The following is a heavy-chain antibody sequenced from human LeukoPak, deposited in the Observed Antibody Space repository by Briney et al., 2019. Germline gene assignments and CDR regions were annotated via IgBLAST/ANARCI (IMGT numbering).Heavy chain of an antibody. CDR2: ISGSGGST. CDR1: GFTFSSYA. D-gene: IGHD3-3*01. V-gene: IGHV3-23*01. J-gene: IGHJ5*02. Sequence: GGSLRLSCAASGFTFSSYAMSWVRQAPGKGLEWVSAISGSGGSTYYADSVKGRFTISRDNSKNTLYLQMNSLRAEDTAVYYCARPYYDFWSGYYTAPFDPWGQGTLVTVSS. CDR3: ARPYYDFWSGYYTAPFDP.